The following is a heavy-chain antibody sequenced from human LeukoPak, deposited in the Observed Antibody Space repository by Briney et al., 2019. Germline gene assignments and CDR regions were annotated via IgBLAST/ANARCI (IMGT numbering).Heavy chain of an antibody. CDR3: ARDHWCGGDCYYFDD. V-gene: IGHV1-69*13. D-gene: IGHD2-21*02. Sequence: SVTVSFTASRYTFTTYPINWVRPAPGQGLEWMGGITLIFGPPNYAQKFQGRVTITADEFTGTAYVELSSLRTEDTAVYYCARDHWCGGDCYYFDDWGQGTLVTVSS. CDR2: ITLIFGPP. CDR1: RYTFTTYP. J-gene: IGHJ4*02.